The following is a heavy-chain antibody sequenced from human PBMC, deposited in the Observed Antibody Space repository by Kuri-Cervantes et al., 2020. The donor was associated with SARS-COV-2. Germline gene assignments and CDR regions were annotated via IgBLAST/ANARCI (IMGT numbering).Heavy chain of an antibody. CDR1: GGSISSSSYY. Sequence: SETLSLTCTVSGGSISSSSYYWGWIRQPPGKGLEWIGSIYYSGSTYYNPSLKSRVTISVDTSKNQFSLKLSSVTAADTAVYYCARRACSSTSCYRALRAFDIWGQGRMVTVSS. CDR2: IYYSGST. D-gene: IGHD2-2*01. V-gene: IGHV4-39*01. J-gene: IGHJ3*02. CDR3: ARRACSSTSCYRALRAFDI.